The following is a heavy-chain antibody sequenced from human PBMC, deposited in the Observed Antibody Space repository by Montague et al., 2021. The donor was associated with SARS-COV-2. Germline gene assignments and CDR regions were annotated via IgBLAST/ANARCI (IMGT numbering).Heavy chain of an antibody. CDR2: IYYSGST. CDR3: ARTGLGAYDILTGYTVNAFDM. Sequence: SETLSLTCTVSGGSITSYYWTWIRQPPGKGPEWVGRIYYSGSTNYNPSLKSRVTISVDTSKNQFSLKLSSVTAADTAVYYCARTGLGAYDILTGYTVNAFDMWGQGTMVTVSS. V-gene: IGHV4-59*01. CDR1: GGSITSYY. J-gene: IGHJ3*02. D-gene: IGHD3-9*01.